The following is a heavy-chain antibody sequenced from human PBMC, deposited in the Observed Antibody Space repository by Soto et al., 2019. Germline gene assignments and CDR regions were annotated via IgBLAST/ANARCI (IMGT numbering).Heavy chain of an antibody. CDR3: ARRLSGPKEEYNAYYFYGLDV. D-gene: IGHD1-1*01. Sequence: PEESVKISCHGSGYSFTSHWITWVGQTPWKGLEWMGRIDPSDSYTNYSPSFQGRVTISADRSISTAFLQWSSLEASDTAIYYCARRLSGPKEEYNAYYFYGLDVWGQGTTVTVSS. J-gene: IGHJ6*02. CDR2: IDPSDSYT. V-gene: IGHV5-10-1*01. CDR1: GYSFTSHW.